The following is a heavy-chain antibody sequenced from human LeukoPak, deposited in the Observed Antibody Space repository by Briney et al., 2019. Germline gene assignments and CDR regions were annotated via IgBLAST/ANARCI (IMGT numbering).Heavy chain of an antibody. J-gene: IGHJ5*02. D-gene: IGHD6-19*01. CDR1: GYTFTGYY. Sequence: ASVKVSCKSSGYTFTGYYMNWVRQAPGQGLEWMGWINPNSGGTNYAQKFQGRVTMTRDTSISTAYMELSRLRSDDTAVYYCAKVVAVTPVWWFDPWGEGTLVTVSS. V-gene: IGHV1-2*02. CDR2: INPNSGGT. CDR3: AKVVAVTPVWWFDP.